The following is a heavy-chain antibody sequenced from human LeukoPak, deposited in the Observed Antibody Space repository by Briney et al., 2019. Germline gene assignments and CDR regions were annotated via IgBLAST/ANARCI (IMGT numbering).Heavy chain of an antibody. CDR1: GGSISTNY. CDR3: ARSYDSTGYYGGIFDS. Sequence: SETLSLTCTVSGGSISTNYWSWIRQPPGKGLEWIGHINYSGSTNYNPSLKSRVTISVDTSKNQFSLNLSSVTAADTAVYYCARSYDSTGYYGGIFDSWGQGTLVTVAS. CDR2: INYSGST. V-gene: IGHV4-59*08. J-gene: IGHJ4*02. D-gene: IGHD3-22*01.